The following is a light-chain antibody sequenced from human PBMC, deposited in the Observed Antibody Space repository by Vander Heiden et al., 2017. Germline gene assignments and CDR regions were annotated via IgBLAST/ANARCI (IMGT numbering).Light chain of an antibody. J-gene: IGLJ2*01. CDR1: SLRSYY. CDR3: DSRDSSSNHLEV. Sequence: SSELTQDPAVSVALGQTVRITCQGDSLRSYYASWYQQKPGQAPVLVIYGKNNRPSGIPDRFSGSSSGNTASLTITGAQAEDEADYYCDSRDSSSNHLEVFGGGTKLTVL. CDR2: GKN. V-gene: IGLV3-19*01.